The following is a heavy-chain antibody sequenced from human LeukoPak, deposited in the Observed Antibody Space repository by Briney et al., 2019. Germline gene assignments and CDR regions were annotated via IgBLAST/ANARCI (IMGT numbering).Heavy chain of an antibody. CDR2: IKQDGSEK. CDR3: ARDYYGSGSYFDY. D-gene: IGHD3-10*01. V-gene: IGHV3-7*03. Sequence: GGSLRLSCAASGFTFSSYWMSWVRQAPGKGLEWVANIKQDGSEKYYVDSVKGRFTISRDNSKNTLYLQMNSLRAEDTAVYYCARDYYGSGSYFDYWGQGTLVTVSS. J-gene: IGHJ4*02. CDR1: GFTFSSYW.